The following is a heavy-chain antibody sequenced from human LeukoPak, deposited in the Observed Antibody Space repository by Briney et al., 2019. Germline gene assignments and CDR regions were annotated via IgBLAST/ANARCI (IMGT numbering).Heavy chain of an antibody. CDR1: GFTFSSYS. Sequence: GGSLRLSCAASGFTFSSYSMNWVRQAPGKGLEWVSYISSSSSTIYYADSVKGRFTISRDNAKNSLYLQMNSLRAEDTAVYYCARDLNLLDDYWGQGTLVTVSS. CDR3: ARDLNLLDDY. J-gene: IGHJ4*02. V-gene: IGHV3-48*01. CDR2: ISSSSSTI.